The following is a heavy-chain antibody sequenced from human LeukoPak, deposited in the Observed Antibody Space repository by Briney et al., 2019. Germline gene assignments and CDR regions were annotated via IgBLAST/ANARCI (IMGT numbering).Heavy chain of an antibody. V-gene: IGHV1-2*02. CDR3: ARGGSGGSFHAAG. Sequence: APVKVSCKASGYTFTGYYIHWVRQAPGQGLEWMGWINPNSGGTNYAQKFQGRVTMTRDTSIGTAYMELSRLRSDDTAVYYCARGGSGGSFHAAGWGQGTLVTVSS. D-gene: IGHD2/OR15-2a*01. CDR2: INPNSGGT. CDR1: GYTFTGYY. J-gene: IGHJ4*02.